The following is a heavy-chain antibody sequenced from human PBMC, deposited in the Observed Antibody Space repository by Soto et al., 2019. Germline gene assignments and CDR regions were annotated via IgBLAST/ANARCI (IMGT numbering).Heavy chain of an antibody. Sequence: QVQLQESGPGLVKPSETLSLTCTVSGGSNNSYYWSWIRQPPGKGLEWIGFIFYSGSTSYNPSLKSRVTISIDTSEYQFSLKLNSVTAADTAVYYCASMIGDPVLSFDSWGQGTLFAVSS. CDR3: ASMIGDPVLSFDS. CDR2: IFYSGST. D-gene: IGHD3-10*02. J-gene: IGHJ5*01. V-gene: IGHV4-59*01. CDR1: GGSNNSYY.